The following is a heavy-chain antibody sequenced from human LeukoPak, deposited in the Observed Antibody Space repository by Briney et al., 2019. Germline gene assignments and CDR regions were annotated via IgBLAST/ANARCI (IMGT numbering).Heavy chain of an antibody. V-gene: IGHV1-2*02. D-gene: IGHD6-19*01. CDR2: INPNSGGT. J-gene: IGHJ4*02. Sequence: ASVKVSRKASGYTFTGYYMHWVRQAPGQGLEWMGWINPNSGGTNYAQKFQGRVTMTRDTSISTAYMELSRLRSDDTAVYYCAREGIAVAGMDYWGQGTLVTVSS. CDR3: AREGIAVAGMDY. CDR1: GYTFTGYY.